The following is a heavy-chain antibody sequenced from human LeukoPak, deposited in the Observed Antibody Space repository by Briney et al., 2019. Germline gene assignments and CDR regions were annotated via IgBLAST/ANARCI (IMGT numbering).Heavy chain of an antibody. CDR1: GFTFSSYA. CDR3: AKGEQYSGSYDDY. D-gene: IGHD1-26*01. Sequence: PGGSLRLSCAASGFTFSSYAMSWVRQAPGKGQEWVSAISGSGGSTYYADSVKGRFTISRDNSKNTLYLQMNSLRAEDTAVYYCAKGEQYSGSYDDYWGQGTLVTVSS. J-gene: IGHJ4*02. V-gene: IGHV3-23*01. CDR2: ISGSGGST.